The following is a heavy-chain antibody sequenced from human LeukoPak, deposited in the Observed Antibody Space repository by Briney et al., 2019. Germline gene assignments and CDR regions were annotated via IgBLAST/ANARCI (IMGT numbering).Heavy chain of an antibody. CDR3: ARAPGDHYWYFDL. CDR1: GFTFSSYG. CDR2: ISYDGSNK. V-gene: IGHV3-30*03. Sequence: GGSLRLSCAASGFTFSSYGMHWVRQAPGKGLEWVAVISYDGSNKYYADSVKGRFTISRDNSKNTLYLQMNSLRAEDTAVYYCARAPGDHYWYFDLWGRGTLVTVSS. J-gene: IGHJ2*01. D-gene: IGHD1-14*01.